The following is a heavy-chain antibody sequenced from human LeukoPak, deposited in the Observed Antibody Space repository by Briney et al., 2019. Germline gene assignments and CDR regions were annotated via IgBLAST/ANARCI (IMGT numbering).Heavy chain of an antibody. Sequence: SETLSLTCTVSGGSISSYYWSWIRQPPGKGLEWIGYIYYSGSTNYNPSLKSRVTISVDTSKNQFSLKLSSVTAADTAVYYCARGGTPSSSWYTKSKNWFDPWGQGTLVTVSS. CDR3: ARGGTPSSSWYTKSKNWFDP. CDR2: IYYSGST. J-gene: IGHJ5*02. CDR1: GGSISSYY. D-gene: IGHD6-13*01. V-gene: IGHV4-59*01.